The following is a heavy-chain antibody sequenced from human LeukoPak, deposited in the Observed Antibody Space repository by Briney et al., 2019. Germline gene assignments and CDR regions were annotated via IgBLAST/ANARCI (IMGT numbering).Heavy chain of an antibody. D-gene: IGHD6-13*01. V-gene: IGHV5-10-1*01. CDR2: IDPSDSYT. CDR1: GYIFTSYW. Sequence: GASLQISCKGSGYIFTSYWISWVRQLPGKGLEWMGRIDPSDSYTNYSPSFQGHVTISADKSISTAYLQWSSLKASDTAMYYCARLGGSWSWGGDYWGQGTLVTVSS. CDR3: ARLGGSWSWGGDY. J-gene: IGHJ4*02.